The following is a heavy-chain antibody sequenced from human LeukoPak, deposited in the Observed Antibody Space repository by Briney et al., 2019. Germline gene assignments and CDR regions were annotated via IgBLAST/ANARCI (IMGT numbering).Heavy chain of an antibody. V-gene: IGHV1-69*04. Sequence: SVKVSCKASGGTFSSYASSWVRQAPGQGVEWMGRIIPIFGIANYAQKFQGRVTSTPDKSTSTAYIELSSLESEDTAVYYCAREGLPTVATGTSGMDVWGQGTTVTVSS. CDR1: GGTFSSYA. J-gene: IGHJ6*02. CDR3: AREGLPTVATGTSGMDV. D-gene: IGHD4-23*01. CDR2: IIPIFGIA.